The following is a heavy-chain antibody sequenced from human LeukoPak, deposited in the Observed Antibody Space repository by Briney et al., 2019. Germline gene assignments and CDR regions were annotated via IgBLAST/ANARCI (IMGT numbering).Heavy chain of an antibody. Sequence: ASVKVPCKASGYTFTSYGISWVRQAPGQGLEWMGWISAYNGNTNYAQKLQGRVTMTTDTSTSTAYMELRSLRSDDTAVYYCARDPRDIVATDWFDPWGQGTLVTVSS. CDR1: GYTFTSYG. CDR3: ARDPRDIVATDWFDP. CDR2: ISAYNGNT. D-gene: IGHD5-12*01. J-gene: IGHJ5*02. V-gene: IGHV1-18*04.